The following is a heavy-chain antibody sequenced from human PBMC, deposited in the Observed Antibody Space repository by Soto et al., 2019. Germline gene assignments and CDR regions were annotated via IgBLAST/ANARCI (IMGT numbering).Heavy chain of an antibody. CDR1: GGSFSGYY. Sequence: PSETLSLTCAVYGGSFSGYYWSWIRQPPGKGLEWIGEINHSGSTNYNPSLKSRVTISVDTSKNQFSLKLSSVTAADTAVYYCSSGHCTNGVCRGYYFDYWGQGTLVTVSS. CDR3: SSGHCTNGVCRGYYFDY. CDR2: INHSGST. V-gene: IGHV4-34*01. J-gene: IGHJ4*02. D-gene: IGHD2-8*01.